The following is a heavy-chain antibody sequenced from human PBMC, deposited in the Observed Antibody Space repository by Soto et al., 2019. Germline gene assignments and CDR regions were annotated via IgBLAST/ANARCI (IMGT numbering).Heavy chain of an antibody. D-gene: IGHD3-9*01. Sequence: PGGSLRLSCAASGFTFSSYGTHWVRQAPGKGLEWVAVIWYDGSNKYYADSVKGRFTISRDNSKNTLYLQMNSLRAEDTAVYYCARDEGIFDWAVFDYWGQGTLVTVSS. CDR3: ARDEGIFDWAVFDY. CDR2: IWYDGSNK. J-gene: IGHJ4*02. V-gene: IGHV3-33*01. CDR1: GFTFSSYG.